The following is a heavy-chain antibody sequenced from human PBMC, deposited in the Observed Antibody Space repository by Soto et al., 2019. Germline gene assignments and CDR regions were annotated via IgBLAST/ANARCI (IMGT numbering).Heavy chain of an antibody. CDR2: INAGNGNT. D-gene: IGHD3-22*01. CDR1: GYTFTSYA. J-gene: IGHJ6*02. CDR3: ARDLPVSMIVVVTLGSRYGMDV. V-gene: IGHV1-3*01. Sequence: GASVKVSCKASGYTFTSYAMHWVRQAPGQRLEWMGWINAGNGNTKYSQKFQGRVTITRDTSASTAYMELSSLRSEDTAVYYCARDLPVSMIVVVTLGSRYGMDVWGQGTTVTVSS.